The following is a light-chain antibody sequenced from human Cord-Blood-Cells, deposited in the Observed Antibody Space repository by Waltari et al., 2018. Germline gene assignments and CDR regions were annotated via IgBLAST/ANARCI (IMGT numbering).Light chain of an antibody. J-gene: IGKJ3*01. CDR3: QQYNNWPLFT. V-gene: IGKV3-15*01. CDR2: GAS. CDR1: QSVSSN. Sequence: EIVMTQSPATLSVSPGERATLSCRASQSVSSNLAWYQQKPGQAPRLLIYGASTRATGIPARFSGSWSGTEFTLTISSLQSEDFAVYYCQQYNNWPLFTFGPGTKVDIK.